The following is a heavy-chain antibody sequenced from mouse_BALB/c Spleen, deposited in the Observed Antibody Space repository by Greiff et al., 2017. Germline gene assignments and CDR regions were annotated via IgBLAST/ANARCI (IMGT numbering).Heavy chain of an antibody. D-gene: IGHD1-2*01. J-gene: IGHJ4*01. Sequence: EVMLVESGGDLVKPGGSLKLSCAASGFTFSSYGMSWVRQTPDKRLEWVATISSGGSYTYYPDSVKGRFTISRDNAKNTLYLQMSSLKSEDTAMYYCARHETTAQYYYAMDYWGQGTSVTVSS. CDR2: ISSGGSYT. CDR1: GFTFSSYG. CDR3: ARHETTAQYYYAMDY. V-gene: IGHV5-6*01.